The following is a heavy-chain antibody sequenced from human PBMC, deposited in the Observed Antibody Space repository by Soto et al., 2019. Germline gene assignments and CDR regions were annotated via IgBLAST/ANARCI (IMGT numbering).Heavy chain of an antibody. D-gene: IGHD6-25*01. CDR3: AMQRGEVVY. J-gene: IGHJ4*02. Sequence: ASLNVSCKASGYSFTVNSMHWVRQAPGQGLEWMGWINPNNGGTNYAQKFQGRVTMTRDTSISTAYMDLSRLRSDDTAVYYGAMQRGEVVYWGQGTLVTFSS. CDR2: INPNNGGT. V-gene: IGHV1-2*02. CDR1: GYSFTVNS.